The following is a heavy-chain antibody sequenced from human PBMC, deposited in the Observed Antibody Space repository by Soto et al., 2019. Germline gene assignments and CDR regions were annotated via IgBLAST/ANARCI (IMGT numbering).Heavy chain of an antibody. J-gene: IGHJ4*02. V-gene: IGHV1-46*01. CDR2: INPSGGST. CDR1: GYTFTNYY. CDR3: ARGLAAGDY. D-gene: IGHD6-13*01. Sequence: ASVKVSCKASGYTFTNYYIHWVRQAPGQGLEWMAIINPSGGSTNYAQKFQDRVTLARDTFTNTVYMELSSLRSEDTAIYYCARGLAAGDYWGQGTLVTVSS.